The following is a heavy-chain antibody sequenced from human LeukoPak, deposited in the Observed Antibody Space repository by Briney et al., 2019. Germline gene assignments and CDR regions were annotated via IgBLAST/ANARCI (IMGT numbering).Heavy chain of an antibody. D-gene: IGHD6-19*01. CDR3: ARVAGGIPDY. J-gene: IGHJ4*02. Sequence: GGSLRLSCAASGFTFSTYWMSRVRQAPGKGLEWVANIKQDGSEKYYVDSVAGRFTISRDNAKNSLFLQMNSLRAEDTAVFYCARVAGGIPDYWGQGTLVTVSS. CDR1: GFTFSTYW. V-gene: IGHV3-7*01. CDR2: IKQDGSEK.